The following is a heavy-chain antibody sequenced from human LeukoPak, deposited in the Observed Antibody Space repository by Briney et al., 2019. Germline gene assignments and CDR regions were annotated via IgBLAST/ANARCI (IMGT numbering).Heavy chain of an antibody. CDR2: IYYSGST. D-gene: IGHD2-21*01. CDR1: GYSISSSSYY. CDR3: ARGQAFVL. J-gene: IGHJ4*02. V-gene: IGHV4-39*07. Sequence: PSETLSLTCTVSGYSISSSSYYWGWIRQPPGKGLEWIGSIYYSGSTYYNPSLKSRVTISVDTSKNQFSLKLSSVTAADTAVYYCARGQAFVLWGQGTLVTVSS.